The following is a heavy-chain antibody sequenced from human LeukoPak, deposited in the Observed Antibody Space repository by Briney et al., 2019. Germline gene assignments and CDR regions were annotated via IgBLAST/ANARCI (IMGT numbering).Heavy chain of an antibody. CDR2: INAGIGDS. Sequence: GASVKVSCKASGYTFATYAVQWVRQAPGQRLEWMGWINAGIGDSKYSQKFQGRLSFTRDTPASTAYMELSSLRSEDTAVYYCAPRYSSSSPFDYWGQGTLVT. D-gene: IGHD6-6*01. V-gene: IGHV1-3*01. J-gene: IGHJ4*02. CDR3: APRYSSSSPFDY. CDR1: GYTFATYA.